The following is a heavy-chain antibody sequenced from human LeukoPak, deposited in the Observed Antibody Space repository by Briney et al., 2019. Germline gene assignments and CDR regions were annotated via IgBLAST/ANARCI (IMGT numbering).Heavy chain of an antibody. CDR3: ARTQSGTYLYYFDS. CDR2: FYYSGTS. CDR1: GGSISSSSYY. D-gene: IGHD1-26*01. Sequence: SDTLSLPCTVSGGSISSSSYYWVWIRQPPGKGLEYIVNFYYSGTSYYNPSLKSRVTLSVDTSKNQFSLKLSSVTAADTAVYYCARTQSGTYLYYFDSWGQGTLVTVSS. J-gene: IGHJ4*02. V-gene: IGHV4-39*01.